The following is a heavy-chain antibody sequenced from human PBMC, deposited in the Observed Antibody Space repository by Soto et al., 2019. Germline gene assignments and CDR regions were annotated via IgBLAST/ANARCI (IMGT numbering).Heavy chain of an antibody. CDR1: GGSISSGDYY. Sequence: SETLSLTCTVSGGSISSGDYYWSWIRQPPGKGLEWIGYIYYSGSTYYNPSLKSRVTISVDTSKNQFSLKLSSVTAADTAVYYCARDNILGILYGGMDVWGQGTTVTVPQ. D-gene: IGHD3-3*01. CDR3: ARDNILGILYGGMDV. CDR2: IYYSGST. V-gene: IGHV4-30-4*01. J-gene: IGHJ6*01.